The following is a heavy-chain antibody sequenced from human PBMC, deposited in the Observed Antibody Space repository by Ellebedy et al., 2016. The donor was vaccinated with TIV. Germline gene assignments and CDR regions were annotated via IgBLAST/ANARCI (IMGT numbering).Heavy chain of an antibody. CDR3: VRGVGGTSLNWFDP. CDR2: ISSSGSNI. J-gene: IGHJ5*02. D-gene: IGHD3-16*01. V-gene: IGHV3-21*01. Sequence: GESLKISCAASGSTFSGYTMNWVRQAPGKGLEWVSSISSSGSNIYYADSVKGRFTISRDNAKNSLYLQMNSLRAEDTAVYYCVRGVGGTSLNWFDPWGQGTLVTGSS. CDR1: GSTFSGYT.